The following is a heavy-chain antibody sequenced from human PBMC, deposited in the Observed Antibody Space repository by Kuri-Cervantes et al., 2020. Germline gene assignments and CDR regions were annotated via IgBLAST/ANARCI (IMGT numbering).Heavy chain of an antibody. CDR2: IYYSGST. Sequence: SETLSLTCTVSGGSISSYYWSWIRQPPGKGLEWIGYIYYSGSTNYSPSLKSRVTISVDTSKNQFSLKLSSVTAADTAVYYCAKGVTTVTTVAFDIWGQGTMVTVSS. CDR1: GGSISSYY. V-gene: IGHV4-59*13. J-gene: IGHJ3*02. D-gene: IGHD4-17*01. CDR3: AKGVTTVTTVAFDI.